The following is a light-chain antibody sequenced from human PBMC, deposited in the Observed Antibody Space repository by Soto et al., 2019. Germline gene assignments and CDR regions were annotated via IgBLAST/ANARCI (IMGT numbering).Light chain of an antibody. V-gene: IGLV2-11*01. CDR3: CSYAGSYTLVV. Sequence: QSALTQPRSVSGSPGQSVTIYCTGTSSDVGGYNYVSWYQQHPGKAPKLMIYDVTERPSGVPDRFSGSKSGNTASLTISGLQAEDEADYYCCSYAGSYTLVVFGGGTKLTVL. CDR2: DVT. CDR1: SSDVGGYNY. J-gene: IGLJ2*01.